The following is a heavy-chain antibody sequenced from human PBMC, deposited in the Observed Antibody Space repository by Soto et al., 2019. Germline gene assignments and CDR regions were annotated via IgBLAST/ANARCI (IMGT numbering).Heavy chain of an antibody. J-gene: IGHJ4*02. V-gene: IGHV4-30-2*01. CDR3: ARGYGDFDY. Sequence: SEILSLTCAVSGGSISSGGYSWSWIRQPPGKGLEWIGYIYHSGSTYYNPSLKSRVTISVDRSKNQFSLKLSSVTAADTAVYYCARGYGDFDYWGQGTLVNVSS. CDR1: GGSISSGGYS. D-gene: IGHD4-17*01. CDR2: IYHSGST.